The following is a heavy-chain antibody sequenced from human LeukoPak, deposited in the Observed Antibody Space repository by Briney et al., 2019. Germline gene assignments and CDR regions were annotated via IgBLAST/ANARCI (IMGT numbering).Heavy chain of an antibody. CDR1: GFTFSSYA. CDR2: ISYDGSNK. Sequence: GGSLRLSCAASGFTFSSYAMHWVRQAPGKGLEWVAVISYDGSNKYYADSVKGRFTISRDNSKNTLYLQMNSLRVEDTAVYYCARDVEMATTYYYYGMDVWGQGTTVTVSS. CDR3: ARDVEMATTYYYYGMDV. V-gene: IGHV3-30-3*01. J-gene: IGHJ6*02. D-gene: IGHD5-24*01.